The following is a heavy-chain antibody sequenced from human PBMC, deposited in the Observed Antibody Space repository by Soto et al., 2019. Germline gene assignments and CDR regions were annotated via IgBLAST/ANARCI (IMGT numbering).Heavy chain of an antibody. CDR2: MNPNSGNT. Sequence: ASVKVSCKASGYTFTSYDINWVLQATGQGLEWMGWMNPNSGNTGYAQKFQGRVTMTRNTSISAAYMELSSLRSEDTAVYYCARGLSLYCSGGSCYSHAFDIWGQGTMVTVSS. J-gene: IGHJ3*02. CDR1: GYTFTSYD. CDR3: ARGLSLYCSGGSCYSHAFDI. D-gene: IGHD2-15*01. V-gene: IGHV1-8*01.